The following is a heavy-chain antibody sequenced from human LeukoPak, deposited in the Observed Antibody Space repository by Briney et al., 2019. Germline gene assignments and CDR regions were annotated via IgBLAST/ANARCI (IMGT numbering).Heavy chain of an antibody. CDR2: ISYDGRQN. J-gene: IGHJ4*02. CDR1: GFTFSTYA. V-gene: IGHV3-30*04. CDR3: ARVYLERLTAGYFDH. D-gene: IGHD2-8*01. Sequence: GGSLRLSCAASGFTFSTYAMNWVRQAPGKGLEWVAVISYDGRQNYYADSVKGRFTISRDNSKNTLYLQMNSLRDEDSAAYCARVYLERLTAGYFDHWGQGTWVTVSP.